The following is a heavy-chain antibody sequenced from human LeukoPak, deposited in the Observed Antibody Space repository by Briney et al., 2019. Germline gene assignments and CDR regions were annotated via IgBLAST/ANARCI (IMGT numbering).Heavy chain of an antibody. J-gene: IGHJ5*02. CDR1: GFTFSSYA. Sequence: GGSLRLSCAASGFTFSSYAMSWVRQAPGKGLEWVSAISGSGGSTYYADSVKGRFTISRDNSKNTLYLQMNSLRAEDTAVYYCAKDEALVGSGWSSGLFGFGPWGQGTLVTVSS. V-gene: IGHV3-23*01. CDR3: AKDEALVGSGWSSGLFGFGP. CDR2: ISGSGGST. D-gene: IGHD6-19*01.